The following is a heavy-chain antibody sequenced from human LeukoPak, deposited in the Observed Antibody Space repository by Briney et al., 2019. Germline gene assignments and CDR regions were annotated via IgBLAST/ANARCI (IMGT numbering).Heavy chain of an antibody. CDR2: IKEDGSET. J-gene: IGHJ4*02. CDR3: ARDGPTAYFDY. V-gene: IGHV3-7*01. CDR1: GFTFATKW. D-gene: IGHD5-18*01. Sequence: GGSLRLSCAASGFTFATKWMTWVRQAPGKGLEWVANIKEDGSETYYVDSVKGRFTISRDNAENSVSLQMNSLRAEDTAVYYCARDGPTAYFDYWGQGTLVTASS.